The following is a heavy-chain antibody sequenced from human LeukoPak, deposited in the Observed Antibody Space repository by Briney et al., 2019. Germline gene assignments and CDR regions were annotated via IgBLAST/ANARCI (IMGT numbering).Heavy chain of an antibody. CDR3: ATDLEWFLS. CDR1: GYTLTELS. V-gene: IGHV1-24*01. Sequence: GASVNVSCKVSGYTLTELSMHWVRQAPGKGLEWMGGFDLEDGHTIYAQKFQGRVTMTEDTSTDTAYMELSSLTSEDTAVYYCATDLEWFLSWGQGTLVTVSS. J-gene: IGHJ5*01. CDR2: FDLEDGHT. D-gene: IGHD3-3*01.